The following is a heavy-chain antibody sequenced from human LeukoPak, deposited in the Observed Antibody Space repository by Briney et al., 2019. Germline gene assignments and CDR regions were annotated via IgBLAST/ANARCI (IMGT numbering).Heavy chain of an antibody. Sequence: GGSLRLSCAASGFTFSTCAMNWARQAPGRGLEWVSGISGNGASTYYADSVKGRFTISRDNSKNTLYLQMNSLRAEDTAVYYCAKDLNTDFWSGYYGYFDYWGQGTLVTVSS. CDR3: AKDLNTDFWSGYYGYFDY. CDR1: GFTFSTCA. V-gene: IGHV3-23*01. D-gene: IGHD3-3*01. CDR2: ISGNGAST. J-gene: IGHJ4*02.